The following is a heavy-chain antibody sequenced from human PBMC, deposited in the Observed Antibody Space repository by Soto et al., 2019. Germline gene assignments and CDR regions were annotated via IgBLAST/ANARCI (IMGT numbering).Heavy chain of an antibody. CDR2: ISGSGGST. Sequence: GGSLRLSCAASGFTFSSYAMSWVRQAPGKGLEWVSAISGSGGSTYYADSVKGRFTISRDNSKKTLYLQMNSLRAEDTAVYYCAKDWESYYGSGSYSPFDYWGQGTLVTVSS. CDR3: AKDWESYYGSGSYSPFDY. V-gene: IGHV3-23*01. D-gene: IGHD3-10*01. J-gene: IGHJ4*02. CDR1: GFTFSSYA.